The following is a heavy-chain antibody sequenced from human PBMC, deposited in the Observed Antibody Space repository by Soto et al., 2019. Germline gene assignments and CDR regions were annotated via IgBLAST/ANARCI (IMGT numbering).Heavy chain of an antibody. CDR3: ARVVPAVPTRENSIAAAGPFDY. V-gene: IGHV3-53*04. Sequence: GGSLRLSCAASGFTVSSNYMSWVRQDPGKGLEWVLVIYSGDSTYYADSVKGRFTISRHNSKNTLYLQMNSLRAEDTAVYYCARVVPAVPTRENSIAAAGPFDYWGQGTLVTVSS. CDR2: IYSGDST. J-gene: IGHJ4*02. D-gene: IGHD6-13*01. CDR1: GFTVSSNY.